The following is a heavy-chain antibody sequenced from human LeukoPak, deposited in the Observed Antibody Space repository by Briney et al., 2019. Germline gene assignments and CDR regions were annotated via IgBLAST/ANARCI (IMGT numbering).Heavy chain of an antibody. Sequence: ASVKVSCKASGYTFTGYYMHWVRQAPGQGLEWMGWINPNSGGTNYAQKFQGRVTMTRDTFISTAYMELSRLRSDDTAVYYCARVLYTLWFGEPIDDSFDYWGQGTLVTVSS. V-gene: IGHV1-2*02. CDR1: GYTFTGYY. J-gene: IGHJ4*02. CDR2: INPNSGGT. D-gene: IGHD3-10*01. CDR3: ARVLYTLWFGEPIDDSFDY.